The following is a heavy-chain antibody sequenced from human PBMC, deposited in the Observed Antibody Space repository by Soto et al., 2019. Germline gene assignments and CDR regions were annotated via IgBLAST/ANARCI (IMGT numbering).Heavy chain of an antibody. CDR3: ARVPLINMVRGVGYYYYGMDV. D-gene: IGHD3-10*01. CDR2: IYNTGAT. J-gene: IGHJ6*02. CDR1: GGSISSDGYY. V-gene: IGHV4-31*03. Sequence: SETLSLTCTVSGGSISSDGYYWSWIRQFPGKGLEWIGYIYNTGATYYNPSLKSRLTISFGTSKNQFSLKLSSVTAADTAVYYCARVPLINMVRGVGYYYYGMDVWGQGTTVNVSS.